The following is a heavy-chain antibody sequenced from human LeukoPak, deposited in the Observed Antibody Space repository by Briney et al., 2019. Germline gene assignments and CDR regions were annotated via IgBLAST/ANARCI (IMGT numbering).Heavy chain of an antibody. CDR3: AKYRTGWYEDY. D-gene: IGHD6-19*01. J-gene: IGHJ4*02. Sequence: GGSLRLSCAASGFTVSSNYMSWVRQAPGKGPEWVSTMSGNGDSAFYADSVKGQFTISRDNSKNTLYLQMNSLRAEDSAVYYCAKYRTGWYEDYWGQGTLVIVSS. CDR2: MSGNGDSA. CDR1: GFTVSSNY. V-gene: IGHV3-23*01.